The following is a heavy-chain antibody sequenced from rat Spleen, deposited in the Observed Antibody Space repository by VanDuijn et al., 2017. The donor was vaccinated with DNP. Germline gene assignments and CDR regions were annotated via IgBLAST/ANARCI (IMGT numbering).Heavy chain of an antibody. V-gene: IGHV3-3*01. CDR3: AIQLGVFDY. D-gene: IGHD5-1*01. CDR2: IYNADST. Sequence: VQLQESGPGLVRPSQSLSLTCSVTGYSITSNFKWTWIRKFPGNDLEWMGYIYNADSTNYNPSLKSRFSITRDTSKNKFFLQVNSVRNEDTAAYYCAIQLGVFDYWGQGVMVIISS. J-gene: IGHJ2*01. CDR1: GYSITSNFK.